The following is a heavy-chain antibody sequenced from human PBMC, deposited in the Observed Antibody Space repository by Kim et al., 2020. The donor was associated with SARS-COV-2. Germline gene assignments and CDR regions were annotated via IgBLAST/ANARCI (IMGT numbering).Heavy chain of an antibody. CDR1: GFTFSNAW. Sequence: GGSLRLSCAASGFTFSNAWMSWVRQAPGKGLEWVGRIKSKTDGGTTDYAAPVKGRFTISRDDSKNTLYLQMNSLKTEDTAVYYCTTSPYGSYYYYGMDVWGQGTTVTVSS. V-gene: IGHV3-15*01. CDR3: TTSPYGSYYYYGMDV. D-gene: IGHD4-17*01. CDR2: IKSKTDGGTT. J-gene: IGHJ6*02.